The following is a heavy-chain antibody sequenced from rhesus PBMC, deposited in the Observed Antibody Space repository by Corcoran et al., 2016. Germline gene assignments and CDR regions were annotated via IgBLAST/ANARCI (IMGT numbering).Heavy chain of an antibody. CDR2: IYGGSGST. J-gene: IGHJ2*01. Sequence: QVQLQESGPGLVKPSETLSLTCAVSGGSISRSNWWSWLRQSPGKGLELIGYIYGGSGSTSYNPSLKSRVTISTDTSKNQFSLKLSSVTAADTAVYYCARRGSIAGTNRDWYFDIWGPDTPITISS. V-gene: IGHV4S18*01. D-gene: IGHD1-1-1*01. CDR1: GGSISRSNW. CDR3: ARRGSIAGTNRDWYFDI.